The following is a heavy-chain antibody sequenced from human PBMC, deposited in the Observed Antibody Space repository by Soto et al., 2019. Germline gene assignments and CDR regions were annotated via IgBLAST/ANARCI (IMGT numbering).Heavy chain of an antibody. CDR3: ARGARYYYGSGSYSEY. CDR1: GGSFSGYY. J-gene: IGHJ4*02. V-gene: IGHV4-34*01. Sequence: SETLSLTCAVYGGSFSGYYWSWIRQPPGKGLEWIGEINHSGSTNYNPSLKSRVTISVDTSKNQFSLKLSSVTAADTAAYYCARGARYYYGSGSYSEYWGEAILVTVSS. CDR2: INHSGST. D-gene: IGHD3-10*01.